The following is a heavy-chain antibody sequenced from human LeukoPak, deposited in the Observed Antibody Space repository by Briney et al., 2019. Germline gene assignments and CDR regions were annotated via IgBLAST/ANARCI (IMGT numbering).Heavy chain of an antibody. CDR1: GYTFTGYY. V-gene: IGHV1-69*06. CDR3: ARLLPSYWYFDL. Sequence: ASVRVSCKASGYTFTGYYMHWVRQAPGQGLEWMGGIIPIFGTANYAQKFQGRVTITADKSTSTAYMELSSLRSEDTAVYYCARLLPSYWYFDLWGRGTLVTVSS. CDR2: IIPIFGTA. D-gene: IGHD3-22*01. J-gene: IGHJ2*01.